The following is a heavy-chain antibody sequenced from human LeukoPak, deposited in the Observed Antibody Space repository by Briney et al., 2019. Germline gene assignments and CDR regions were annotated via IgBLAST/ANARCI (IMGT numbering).Heavy chain of an antibody. Sequence: ASVKVSCKASGYTFTSYGISWVRQAPGQGLEWMGWISAYNGNTNYAQKLQGRVTMTTDTSTSTAYMELRSLRSDDTAVYYCARYCSSTSCYGYYYYYDMDVWGQGTTVTVSS. D-gene: IGHD2-2*01. V-gene: IGHV1-18*01. CDR1: GYTFTSYG. CDR2: ISAYNGNT. CDR3: ARYCSSTSCYGYYYYYDMDV. J-gene: IGHJ6*02.